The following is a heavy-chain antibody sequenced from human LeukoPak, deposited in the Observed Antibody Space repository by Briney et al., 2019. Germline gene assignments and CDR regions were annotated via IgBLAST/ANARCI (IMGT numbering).Heavy chain of an antibody. CDR2: INWNGGST. CDR3: ARGGRYDILTGYSFDY. Sequence: GGSLRLSCAASGFTFDDYGMSWVGQAPGKGLEWVSGINWNGGSTGYADSVKGRFTISRDNAKNSLYLQMNSLRAEDTALYYCARGGRYDILTGYSFDYWGQGTLVTVSS. CDR1: GFTFDDYG. V-gene: IGHV3-20*04. D-gene: IGHD3-9*01. J-gene: IGHJ4*02.